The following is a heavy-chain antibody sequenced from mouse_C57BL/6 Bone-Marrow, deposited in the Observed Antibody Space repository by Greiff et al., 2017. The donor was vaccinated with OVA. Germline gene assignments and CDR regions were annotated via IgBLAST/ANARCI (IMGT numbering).Heavy chain of an antibody. V-gene: IGHV1-69*01. Sequence: QVQLQQSGAELAKPGASVKLSCKASGYTFTSYWMHWVKQRPGQGLEWIGEIDPSDSYTNYNQKFKGKSTLTVDKSSSTAYMQLSSLTSEDSAVYYCARDGYYVRFAYWGQGTLVTVSA. J-gene: IGHJ3*01. CDR2: IDPSDSYT. D-gene: IGHD2-3*01. CDR1: GYTFTSYW. CDR3: ARDGYYVRFAY.